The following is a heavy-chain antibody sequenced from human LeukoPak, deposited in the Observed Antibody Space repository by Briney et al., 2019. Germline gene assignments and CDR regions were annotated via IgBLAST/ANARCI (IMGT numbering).Heavy chain of an antibody. CDR2: IKQDGSEA. CDR3: TRDALFGSGRTHLDF. V-gene: IGHV3-7*04. Sequence: PGGSLRLSCAASEFTFNRYWMSWVRQAPGKGLQWVANIKQDGSEAHYMDSVKGRFTISRDNAKNSLSLQMNSLNVDDTGVYFCTRDALFGSGRTHLDFWSQGTLVSVSS. J-gene: IGHJ4*02. D-gene: IGHD3-10*01. CDR1: EFTFNRYW.